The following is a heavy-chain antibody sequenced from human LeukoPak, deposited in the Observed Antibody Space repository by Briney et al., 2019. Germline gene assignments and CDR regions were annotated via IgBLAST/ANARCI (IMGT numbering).Heavy chain of an antibody. CDR2: IYYSGST. V-gene: IGHV4-59*08. D-gene: IGHD2-15*01. CDR1: GGSISSYY. J-gene: IGHJ5*02. Sequence: SETLSLTCTVSGGSISSYYWGWIRQPPGKGLEWIGYIYYSGSTNYNPSLKSRVTISVDTSKNQFSLKLSSVTAADTAVYYCAGSEVVAALNWFDPWGQGTLVTVSS. CDR3: AGSEVVAALNWFDP.